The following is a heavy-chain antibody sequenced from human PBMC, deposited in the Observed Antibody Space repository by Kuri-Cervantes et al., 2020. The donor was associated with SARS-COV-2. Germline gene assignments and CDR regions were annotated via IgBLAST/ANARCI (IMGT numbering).Heavy chain of an antibody. CDR3: VKGSAASRPYYFDS. D-gene: IGHD3-10*01. V-gene: IGHV3-23*01. J-gene: IGHJ4*02. CDR2: ITGDGGST. CDR1: GFTFSSYA. Sequence: LSLTCAASGFTFSSYAMSWVRQAPGKGLEWVSAITGDGGSTYHADSVKGRFTISRDNSKTTLFLQMNSLRAEDTAVYHCVKGSAASRPYYFDSWGQGTLVTVSS.